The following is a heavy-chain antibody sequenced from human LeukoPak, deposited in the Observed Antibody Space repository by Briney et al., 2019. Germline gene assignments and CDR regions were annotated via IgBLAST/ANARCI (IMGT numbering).Heavy chain of an antibody. J-gene: IGHJ4*02. Sequence: PSETLSLTCTVSGDSINSSDYYWAWIRQPRGEGLEWIGTIYYSGSTYYKSSLKSRLTISVDSTKNQSSLNIISVTAADTSVYYSARHGNWDPFDYWGQGALVTVSS. V-gene: IGHV4-39*01. CDR2: IYYSGST. CDR1: GDSINSSDYY. CDR3: ARHGNWDPFDY. D-gene: IGHD7-27*01.